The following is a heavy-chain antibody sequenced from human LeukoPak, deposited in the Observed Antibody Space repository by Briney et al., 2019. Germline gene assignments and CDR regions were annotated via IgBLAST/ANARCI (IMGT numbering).Heavy chain of an antibody. CDR1: GFTFSDYY. CDR2: ISSSSTNT. J-gene: IGHJ4*02. V-gene: IGHV3-11*05. D-gene: IGHD6-13*01. Sequence: GGSLRLSCAASGFTFSDYYMSWTRQAPGKGLEWVSYISSSSTNTIYADSVKGRFTISRDNAKNSLYLQMNSLRAEDTAVYYCARVGSIEAAGTLDYWGQETLVSVSS. CDR3: ARVGSIEAAGTLDY.